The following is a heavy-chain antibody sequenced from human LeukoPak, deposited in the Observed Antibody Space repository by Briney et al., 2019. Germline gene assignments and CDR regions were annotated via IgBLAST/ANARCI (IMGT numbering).Heavy chain of an antibody. V-gene: IGHV1-69*13. CDR3: ARKLRLGGNWFDP. D-gene: IGHD1-26*01. CDR1: GGTFSSYA. J-gene: IGHJ5*02. Sequence: SVKVSCKASGGTFSSYAINWVRQAPGQGLEWMGKIIPISGTTNYAQKFQGRVTFTADESTSTAYMELSSLRSEDTALYYCARKLRLGGNWFDPWGQGTLVTVSS. CDR2: IIPISGTT.